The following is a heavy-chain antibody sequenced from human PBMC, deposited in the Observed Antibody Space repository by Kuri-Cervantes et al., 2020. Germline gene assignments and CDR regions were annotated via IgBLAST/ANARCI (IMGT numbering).Heavy chain of an antibody. V-gene: IGHV4-34*01. CDR2: INHSGDT. J-gene: IGHJ6*03. CDR1: GGSFSGHY. Sequence: SETLSLTCTVYGGSFSGHYWSWIRQPPGKGLEWIGEINHSGDTNYIPSLKSRVTISLDTSKNQFSLKMNSVTAADTAVYYCARRSPRYYYYYMDVWGKGTTVTVSS. CDR3: ARRSPRYYYYYMDV.